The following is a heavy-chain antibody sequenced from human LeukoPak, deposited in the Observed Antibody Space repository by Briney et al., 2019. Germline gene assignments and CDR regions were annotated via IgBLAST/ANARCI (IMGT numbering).Heavy chain of an antibody. CDR2: FDPEDGET. V-gene: IGHV1-24*01. CDR3: ATDMVGYCNGEGCYSEAY. J-gene: IGHJ4*02. CDR1: GYTLTELS. D-gene: IGHD2-15*01. Sequence: ASVNVSCKVSGYTLTELSIHWVRQAPGKGLQWMGRFDPEDGETIYAQKFQGRLTMTEETSTDTAYMELNSLRSDDTAVYYCATDMVGYCNGEGCYSEAYWGQGTLVTVSS.